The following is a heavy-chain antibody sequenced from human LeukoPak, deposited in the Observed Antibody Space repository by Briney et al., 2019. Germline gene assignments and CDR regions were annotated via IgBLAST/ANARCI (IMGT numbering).Heavy chain of an antibody. V-gene: IGHV5-10-1*01. CDR1: GYRFTSYW. J-gene: IGHJ5*02. Sequence: AGGSLKISCKGSGYRFTSYWISWVRQMPGKGLEWMGTIDPSDSYTNYSPSFQGHVTISADKSIGTAYLRWSSLQASDTAMYFCARLQLPANCFDPWGQGTLVTVSS. CDR3: ARLQLPANCFDP. CDR2: IDPSDSYT. D-gene: IGHD5-24*01.